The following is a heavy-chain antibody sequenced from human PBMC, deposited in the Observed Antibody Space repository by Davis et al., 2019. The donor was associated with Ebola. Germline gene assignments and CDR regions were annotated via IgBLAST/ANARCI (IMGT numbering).Heavy chain of an antibody. CDR1: GFTFSSYS. V-gene: IGHV3-21*01. Sequence: PGGSLRLSCAASGFTFSSYSMNWVRQAPGKGLEWVSSISSSSSYIYYADSVKGRFTISRDNAKNSLYLQMNSLRAEDTAVYYCARGHYDSSGYVDYFDYWGQGTLVTVSS. J-gene: IGHJ4*02. D-gene: IGHD3-22*01. CDR3: ARGHYDSSGYVDYFDY. CDR2: ISSSSSYI.